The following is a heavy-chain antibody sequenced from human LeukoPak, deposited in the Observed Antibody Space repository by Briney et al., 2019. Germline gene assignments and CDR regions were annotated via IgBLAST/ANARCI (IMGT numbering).Heavy chain of an antibody. CDR3: ARDQFFSIIYYYDSSGPFDP. Sequence: GGSLRLSCAASGFTFSSYAMPWVRQAPGKGLEWVAVISYDGSNKYYADSVKGRFTISRDNSKNTLYLQMNSLRAEDTAVYYCARDQFFSIIYYYDSSGPFDPWGQGTLVTVSS. CDR2: ISYDGSNK. V-gene: IGHV3-30-3*01. J-gene: IGHJ5*02. CDR1: GFTFSSYA. D-gene: IGHD3-22*01.